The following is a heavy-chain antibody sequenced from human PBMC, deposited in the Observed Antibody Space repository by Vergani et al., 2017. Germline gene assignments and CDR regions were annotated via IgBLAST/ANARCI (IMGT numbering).Heavy chain of an antibody. CDR1: GGTFSSYA. D-gene: IGHD3-3*01. CDR2: IIPIFGTA. V-gene: IGHV1-69*18. Sequence: QVQLVQSGAEVKKPGSSVKVSCKASGGTFSSYAISWVRQAPGQGLEWMGRIIPIFGTANYAQKFRGRVTITADESTSTAYMELSSLRSEDTAVYYCARDALRFTIFGTRHYYYGMDVWGQGTTVTVSS. J-gene: IGHJ6*02. CDR3: ARDALRFTIFGTRHYYYGMDV.